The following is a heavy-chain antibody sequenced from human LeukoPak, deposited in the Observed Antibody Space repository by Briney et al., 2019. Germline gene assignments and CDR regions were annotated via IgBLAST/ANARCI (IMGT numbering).Heavy chain of an antibody. V-gene: IGHV3-43*01. CDR2: ITWNGDST. D-gene: IGHD5-12*01. CDR3: AKDKWLRGYYYYYMDV. CDR1: GFTFDDYN. J-gene: IGHJ6*03. Sequence: GGSLRLTCAASGFTFDDYNMHWVRQAPGKGLEWVSLITWNGDSTYYADSVEGRFTISRDNSKNSLYLQMNSLRTEDTALYYCAKDKWLRGYYYYYMDVWGKGTTVTVSS.